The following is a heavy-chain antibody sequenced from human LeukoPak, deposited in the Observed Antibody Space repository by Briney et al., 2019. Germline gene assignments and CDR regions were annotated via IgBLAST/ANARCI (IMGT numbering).Heavy chain of an antibody. V-gene: IGHV3-33*01. CDR1: GFTFSSYG. CDR3: ARDPTRPESDDYGDYRGGFDY. Sequence: GGSLRLSCAASGFTFSSYGMHWVRQAPGKGLEWVAVIWYDGSNKYYADSVKGRFTNSRDNSKNTLYLQMNSLRAEDTAVYYCARDPTRPESDDYGDYRGGFDYWGQGTLVTVSS. J-gene: IGHJ4*02. CDR2: IWYDGSNK. D-gene: IGHD4-17*01.